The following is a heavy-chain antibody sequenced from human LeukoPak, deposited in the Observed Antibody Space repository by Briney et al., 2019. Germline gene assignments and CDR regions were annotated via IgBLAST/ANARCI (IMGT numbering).Heavy chain of an antibody. CDR2: IHNSGTT. V-gene: IGHV4-59*08. CDR3: ACFGCTKGVYDAFDI. J-gene: IGHJ3*02. CDR1: GGSISGDYY. Sequence: SQTLSLTCTVSGGSISGDYYWSWIRQSPGKGLEWIGNIHNSGTTNYNPSLESRATMSVDRSKNQFSLKLNSVTAADSAVYYCACFGCTKGVYDAFDIWGQGTMVTVSS. D-gene: IGHD2-8*01.